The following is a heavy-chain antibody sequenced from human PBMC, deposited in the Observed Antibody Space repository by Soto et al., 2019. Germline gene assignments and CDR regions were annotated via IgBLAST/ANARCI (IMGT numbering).Heavy chain of an antibody. D-gene: IGHD6-13*01. J-gene: IGHJ4*02. Sequence: LTCTVSGGSISSGGYYWSWIRQHPGKGLEWIGYIFYSGSAYYNPSLKSRVTILLDTSKNQFSLKVSSVTAADTAVYYCARVTIAAAGTTFDYWGQGTLVTVSS. CDR3: ARVTIAAAGTTFDY. CDR1: GGSISSGGYY. V-gene: IGHV4-31*03. CDR2: IFYSGSA.